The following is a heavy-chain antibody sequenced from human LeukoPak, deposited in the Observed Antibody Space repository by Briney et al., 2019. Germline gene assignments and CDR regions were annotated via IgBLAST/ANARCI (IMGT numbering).Heavy chain of an antibody. V-gene: IGHV1-8*01. D-gene: IGHD2-15*01. CDR1: GYTFTSYD. Sequence: ASVKVSCKASGYTFTSYDINWVRQATGQGLEWMGWMNPHSGNTGYAQKFQGRVTMTRNTSISTAYMELSSLRSEDTAVYYCARDQDIVVVVAALRQREMGGFDPWGQGTLVTVSS. CDR2: MNPHSGNT. J-gene: IGHJ5*02. CDR3: ARDQDIVVVVAALRQREMGGFDP.